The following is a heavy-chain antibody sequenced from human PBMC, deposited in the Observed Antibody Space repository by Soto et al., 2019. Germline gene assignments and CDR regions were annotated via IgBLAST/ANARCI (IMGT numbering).Heavy chain of an antibody. CDR3: AKDYALITMIVLDY. J-gene: IGHJ4*02. CDR1: GFTFSSYA. V-gene: IGHV3-23*01. CDR2: ISGSGGST. Sequence: LRLSCAASGFTFSSYAMSWVRQAPGKGLEWVSAISGSGGSTYYADSVKGRFTISRDNSKNTLYLQMNSLRAEDTAVYYCAKDYALITMIVLDYWGQGTLVTVSS. D-gene: IGHD3-22*01.